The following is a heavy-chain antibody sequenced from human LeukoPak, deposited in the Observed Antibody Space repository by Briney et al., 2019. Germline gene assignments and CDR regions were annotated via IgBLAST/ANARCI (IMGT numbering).Heavy chain of an antibody. V-gene: IGHV1-2*02. D-gene: IGHD4-17*01. CDR1: GYTFTGYY. CDR3: ARLIPPDGDYSFWFDP. Sequence: GASVKVSCKASGYTFTGYYMHWVRQAPGQGLEWMGWINPHSGGTNYAQKVQGRVTMTRDTSISTAYMELSRLRSDDTAVYYCARLIPPDGDYSFWFDPWGQGTLVTVSS. J-gene: IGHJ5*02. CDR2: INPHSGGT.